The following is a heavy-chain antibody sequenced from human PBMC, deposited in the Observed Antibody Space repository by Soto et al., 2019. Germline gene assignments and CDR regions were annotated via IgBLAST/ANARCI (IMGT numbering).Heavy chain of an antibody. Sequence: SETLSLTCIVSGFSVTGYTLSWVRQPASKGLEWIGRVFSSGSATYNPSLRSRVRLSMDTHENRVSLNLESVTAADAGVYYCTRDGMTTGDTWGQGTLVTVSS. J-gene: IGHJ4*02. CDR3: TRDGMTTGDT. CDR2: VFSSGSA. D-gene: IGHD2-21*02. V-gene: IGHV4-4*07. CDR1: GFSVTGYT.